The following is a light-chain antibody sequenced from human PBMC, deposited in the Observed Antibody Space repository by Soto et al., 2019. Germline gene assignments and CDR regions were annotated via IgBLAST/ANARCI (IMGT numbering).Light chain of an antibody. Sequence: DIVMTQSPDSLAVSLGERATINCKSSQSVLYTSNNKNYFARYQQKPGQPPKLLIYWASTRQSGVPDRFSGSGSGTDFTLTISSLQAEDVAVYYCQQYYTTPYTFGQGTNLEIK. CDR1: QSVLYTSNNKNY. V-gene: IGKV4-1*01. CDR2: WAS. J-gene: IGKJ2*01. CDR3: QQYYTTPYT.